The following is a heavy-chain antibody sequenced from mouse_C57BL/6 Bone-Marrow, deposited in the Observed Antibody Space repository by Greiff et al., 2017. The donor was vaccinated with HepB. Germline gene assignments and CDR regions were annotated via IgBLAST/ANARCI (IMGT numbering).Heavy chain of an antibody. CDR2: ISSGSSTI. CDR3: ARPMIRAWFAY. CDR1: GFTFSDYG. V-gene: IGHV5-17*01. D-gene: IGHD2-4*01. J-gene: IGHJ3*01. Sequence: EVKLVESGGGLVKPGGSLKLSCAASGFTFSDYGMHWVRQAPEKGLEWVAYISSGSSTIYYADTVKGRVTISRDNAKNTLFLQMTSLRSEDTAMYYCARPMIRAWFAYWGQGTLVTVSA.